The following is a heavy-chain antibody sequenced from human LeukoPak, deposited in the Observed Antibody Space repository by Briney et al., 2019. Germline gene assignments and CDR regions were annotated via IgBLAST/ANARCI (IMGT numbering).Heavy chain of an antibody. V-gene: IGHV4-38-2*02. CDR2: IYHSGST. Sequence: SETLSLTCTVSGYSISSGYYWGWIRQPPGKGLEWIGSIYHSGSTDYNPSLKTRVTMLVDMSKNHFSLKLTSVTAADTATYYCSRGGIRGGVDNWFDPWGQGTLVIVSS. D-gene: IGHD3-10*01. CDR1: GYSISSGYY. J-gene: IGHJ5*02. CDR3: SRGGIRGGVDNWFDP.